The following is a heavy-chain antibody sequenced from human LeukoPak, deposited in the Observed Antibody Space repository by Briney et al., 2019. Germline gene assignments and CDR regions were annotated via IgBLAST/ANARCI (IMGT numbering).Heavy chain of an antibody. D-gene: IGHD3-3*01. CDR1: GFTFSSYG. CDR3: ARDYDFWSGSAVGY. CDR2: ISYDGSNK. Sequence: GGSLRLSCAASGFTFSSYGMHWVRQAPGKGLEWVAVISYDGSNKYYADSVKGRFTISRDNAKNSLYLQMNSLRAEDTAVYYCARDYDFWSGSAVGYWGQGTLVTVSS. J-gene: IGHJ4*02. V-gene: IGHV3-30*03.